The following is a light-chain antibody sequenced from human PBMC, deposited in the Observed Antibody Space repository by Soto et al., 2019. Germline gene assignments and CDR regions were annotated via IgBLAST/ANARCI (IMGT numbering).Light chain of an antibody. V-gene: IGKV3-11*01. J-gene: IGKJ3*01. Sequence: EIVLTQSPATLSLSPGERATLSCRASQSVSTYLSWYQQKPGRAPRLLIYDTSNRATGIPARFTGSGSGTDFTLTISRLEAEDFAVYYCQQRSSWPLTVGPGTRVDIK. CDR3: QQRSSWPLT. CDR2: DTS. CDR1: QSVSTY.